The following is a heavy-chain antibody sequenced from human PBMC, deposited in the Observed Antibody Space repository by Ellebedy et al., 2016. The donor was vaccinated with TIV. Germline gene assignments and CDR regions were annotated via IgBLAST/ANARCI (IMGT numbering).Heavy chain of an antibody. V-gene: IGHV5-51*01. CDR1: GYSFTSYW. Sequence: GESLKISCKGSGYSFTSYWIGWVRQMPGKGLEWMGIIYPGDSDTRYSPSFQGQVTISADKSISTAYLQWSSLKASDTAMYYCARGDSNYEVPYYYYGMDVWGQGTTVTVSS. J-gene: IGHJ6*02. CDR2: IYPGDSDT. CDR3: ARGDSNYEVPYYYYGMDV. D-gene: IGHD4-11*01.